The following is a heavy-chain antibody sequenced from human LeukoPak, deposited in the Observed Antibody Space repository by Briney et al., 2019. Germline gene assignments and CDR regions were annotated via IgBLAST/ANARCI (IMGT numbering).Heavy chain of an antibody. CDR2: IHSSGTN. V-gene: IGHV4-4*07. J-gene: IGHJ5*02. D-gene: IGHD3-16*01. CDR3: ARGDYYAGGGSNWFDP. CDR1: GGSMSDYY. Sequence: SETLSLTCTVSGGSMSDYYWSFIRQSAGTGLEWLGRIHSSGTNWCNPSLKSRVTLSVDASKNQFSLGLTSVTAADTAVYYCARGDYYAGGGSNWFDPWGQGTLVTVSS.